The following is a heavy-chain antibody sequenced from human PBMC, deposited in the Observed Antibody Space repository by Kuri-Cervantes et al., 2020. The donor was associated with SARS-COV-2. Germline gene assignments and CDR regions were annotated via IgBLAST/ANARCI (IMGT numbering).Heavy chain of an antibody. CDR1: GFTFSSYA. V-gene: IGHV3-30-3*01. D-gene: IGHD2-15*01. CDR2: ISYDESNK. Sequence: GESLKISCAASGFTFSSYAMHWVRQAPGKGLEWVAVISYDESNKYYADSVKGRFTISRDNSKNTLYLQMNSLRAEDTAVYYCAKDQHGIVVVVAAIDYWGQGTLVTVSS. J-gene: IGHJ4*02. CDR3: AKDQHGIVVVVAAIDY.